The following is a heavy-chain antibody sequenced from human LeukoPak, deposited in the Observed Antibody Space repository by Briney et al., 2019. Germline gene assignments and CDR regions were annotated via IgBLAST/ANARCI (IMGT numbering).Heavy chain of an antibody. J-gene: IGHJ4*02. Sequence: GGSLRLSCSASGFTFSSYEMNWVRQAPGKGLEWVSYISSSGGTIYYADSVKGRFTISRDNAKNSLYLQMNSLKTEDTAVYYCARVGESYHFDYWGQGTLGTVSS. CDR1: GFTFSSYE. V-gene: IGHV3-48*03. D-gene: IGHD1-26*01. CDR3: ARVGESYHFDY. CDR2: ISSSGGTI.